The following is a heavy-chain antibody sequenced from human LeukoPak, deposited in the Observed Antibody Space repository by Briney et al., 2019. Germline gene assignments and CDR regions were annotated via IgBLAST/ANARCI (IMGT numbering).Heavy chain of an antibody. D-gene: IGHD5-18*01. CDR2: IYSSGST. Sequence: SETLSLTCTVSGGSISSSSYYWGWIRQPPGKGLEWLGRIYSSGSTYYNPSLKSRVTISVDTSKNQFSLKLSSVTAADTAVYYCARQRRIQLWSVGFDYWGQGTLVTVTS. J-gene: IGHJ4*02. CDR1: GGSISSSSYY. V-gene: IGHV4-39*01. CDR3: ARQRRIQLWSVGFDY.